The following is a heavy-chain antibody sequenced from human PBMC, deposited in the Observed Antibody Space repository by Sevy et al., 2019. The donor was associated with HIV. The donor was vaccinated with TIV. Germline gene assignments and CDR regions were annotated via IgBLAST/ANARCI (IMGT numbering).Heavy chain of an antibody. D-gene: IGHD2-2*02. V-gene: IGHV1-18*01. CDR2: ISAYNGNT. Sequence: ASVKVSCKASGYTFTSYGISWVRQAPGQGLEWMGWISAYNGNTNYAQKLQGRVTMTTDTSTSTAYMEVRSLRSDDTALYYCAGVLGRGYCSSTSCYKVLRFLEWSHSPDFDYWGQGTLVTVSS. CDR3: AGVLGRGYCSSTSCYKVLRFLEWSHSPDFDY. CDR1: GYTFTSYG. J-gene: IGHJ4*02.